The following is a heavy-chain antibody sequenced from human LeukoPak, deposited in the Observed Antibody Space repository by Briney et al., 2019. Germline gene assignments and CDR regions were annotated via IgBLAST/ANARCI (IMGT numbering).Heavy chain of an antibody. CDR1: GGSISSGDYY. J-gene: IGHJ4*02. Sequence: SETLSLTCTVSGGSISSGDYYWSWIRQPPGKGLEWIGYIYYSGSTYYNPSLKSRVTISVDTSKNQFSLKLSSVTAADTAVHYCARGKWELLVDYWGQGTLVTVSS. D-gene: IGHD1-26*01. CDR3: ARGKWELLVDY. CDR2: IYYSGST. V-gene: IGHV4-30-4*01.